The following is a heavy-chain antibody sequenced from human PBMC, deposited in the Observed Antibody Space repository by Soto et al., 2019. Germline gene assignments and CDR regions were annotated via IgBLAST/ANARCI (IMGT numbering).Heavy chain of an antibody. V-gene: IGHV1-2*04. CDR1: GYTFTGYY. J-gene: IGHJ6*02. CDR3: ARSHGSGYSDSYGMEV. Sequence: ASVKVSCKASGYTFTGYYMHWVRQAPGQGLEWMGWINPNSGGTNYAQKFQGWVTMTRDTSISTAYMELSRLRSEDTAVYYCARSHGSGYSDSYGMEVWGQGTKVTVSS. CDR2: INPNSGGT. D-gene: IGHD3-3*01.